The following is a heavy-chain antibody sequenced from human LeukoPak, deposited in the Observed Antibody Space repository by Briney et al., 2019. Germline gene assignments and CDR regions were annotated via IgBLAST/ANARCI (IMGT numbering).Heavy chain of an antibody. CDR2: IKSKTDGGTT. V-gene: IGHV3-15*01. D-gene: IGHD6-19*01. CDR3: ARDEDNSGRTPAFDP. CDR1: GFTFSNAW. Sequence: GGSLRVSCAASGFTFSNAWMSWVRQAPGKGLEWVGRIKSKTDGGTTDYAAPVKGRFTISRDDSKNTLYLQMNSLRAEDTAVYYCARDEDNSGRTPAFDPWGQGTLVTVSS. J-gene: IGHJ5*02.